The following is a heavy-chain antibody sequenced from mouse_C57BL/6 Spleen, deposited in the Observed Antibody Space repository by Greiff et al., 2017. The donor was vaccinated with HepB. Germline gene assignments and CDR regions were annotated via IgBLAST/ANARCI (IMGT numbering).Heavy chain of an antibody. CDR2: INPNYGTT. CDR3: ARLLSYCGSSYWYFDV. CDR1: GYSFTDYN. V-gene: IGHV1-39*01. D-gene: IGHD1-1*01. Sequence: EVQLQQSGPELVKPGASVKISCKASGYSFTDYNMNWVKQSNGKSLEWIGVINPNYGTTSYNQKFKGKATLTVDQSSSTAYMQINSLTSEDSAVYYCARLLSYCGSSYWYFDVWGTGTTVTVSS. J-gene: IGHJ1*03.